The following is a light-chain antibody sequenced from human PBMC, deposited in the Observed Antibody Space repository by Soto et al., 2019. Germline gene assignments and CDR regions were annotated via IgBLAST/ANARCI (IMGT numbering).Light chain of an antibody. CDR3: LLHYGTSPPV. CDR2: STN. J-gene: IGLJ3*02. V-gene: IGLV7-43*01. CDR1: TGPVTNAYY. Sequence: QTVVTQEPSLTVSPGGTVTLTCASSTGPVTNAYYPNWFQQKPGHAPRTLIYSTNNRHSWIPARFSGSLLGGKAALTLSGVQPEDEAEYYCLLHYGTSPPVFGGGTKLTVL.